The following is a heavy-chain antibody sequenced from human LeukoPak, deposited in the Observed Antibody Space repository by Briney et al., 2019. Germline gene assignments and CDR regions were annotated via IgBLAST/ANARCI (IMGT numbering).Heavy chain of an antibody. V-gene: IGHV1-69*05. D-gene: IGHD4-17*01. CDR1: GGTFSSYA. J-gene: IGHJ3*02. CDR2: IIPIFGTA. CDR3: ARGSTVTTFVVDI. Sequence: SVKVSCKASGGTFSSYAISWVRQTPGQGLEWMGGIIPIFGTANYAQKFQGRVTITTDESTSTAYMELSSLRSEDTAVYYCARGSTVTTFVVDIWGQGTMVTVSS.